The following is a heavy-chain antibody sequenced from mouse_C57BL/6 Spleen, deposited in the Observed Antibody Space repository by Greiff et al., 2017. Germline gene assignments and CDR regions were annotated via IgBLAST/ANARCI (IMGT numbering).Heavy chain of an antibody. J-gene: IGHJ2*01. CDR2: IYPSDSET. D-gene: IGHD1-1*01. V-gene: IGHV1-61*01. Sequence: QVQLKESGAELVRPGSSVKLSCKASGYTFTSYWMDWVKQRPGQGLEWIGNIYPSDSETHYNQKFKDKATLTVDKSSSTAYMQLSSLTSEDSAVYYWARNYGSSHYFDYWGQGTTLTVSS. CDR1: GYTFTSYW. CDR3: ARNYGSSHYFDY.